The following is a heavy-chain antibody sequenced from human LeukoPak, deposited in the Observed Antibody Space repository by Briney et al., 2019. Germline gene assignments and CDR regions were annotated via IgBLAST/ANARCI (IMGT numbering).Heavy chain of an antibody. Sequence: SETLSLTCTVSGGSISSGGYYWSWIRQHPGKGLEWIGYIYYSGSTYYNPSLKSRVTISVDTSKNQFSLNLSSVTAADTAVYYCAREPPGYSSGWHGAYFDYWGQGILVTVSS. V-gene: IGHV4-61*08. CDR3: AREPPGYSSGWHGAYFDY. CDR2: IYYSGST. J-gene: IGHJ4*02. CDR1: GGSISSGGYY. D-gene: IGHD6-19*01.